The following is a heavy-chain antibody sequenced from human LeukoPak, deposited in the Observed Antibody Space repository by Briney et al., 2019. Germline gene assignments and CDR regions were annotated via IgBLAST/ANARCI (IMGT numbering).Heavy chain of an antibody. CDR3: ARSLGEQQLVYFDY. V-gene: IGHV4-61*02. D-gene: IGHD6-13*01. CDR2: IYTSGST. CDR1: GGSISSGSYY. J-gene: IGHJ4*02. Sequence: SETLSLTCTVSGGSISSGSYYWSWIRQPAGKGLEWIGRIYTSGSTNYNPSLKSRVTISVDTSKNQFSLKLSSVTAADTAVYYCARSLGEQQLVYFDYWGQGTLVTVSS.